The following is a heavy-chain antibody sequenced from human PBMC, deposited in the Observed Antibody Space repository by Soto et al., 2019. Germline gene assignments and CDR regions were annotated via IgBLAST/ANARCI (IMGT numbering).Heavy chain of an antibody. Sequence: SETLSLPCAVCAGSLSGYYWSGIRQPPGKGLEWIGEINHSGSTNYNPSLKSRVTISVDTSKNQFSLKLSSVTAADTAVYYCARFTNPNAYVWGSYRGLVDYRGQGTLVTVS. J-gene: IGHJ4*02. CDR1: AGSLSGYY. D-gene: IGHD3-16*02. V-gene: IGHV4-34*01. CDR3: ARFTNPNAYVWGSYRGLVDY. CDR2: INHSGST.